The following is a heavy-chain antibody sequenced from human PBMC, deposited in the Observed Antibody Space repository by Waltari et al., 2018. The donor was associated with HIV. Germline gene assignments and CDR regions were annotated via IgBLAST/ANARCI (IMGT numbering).Heavy chain of an antibody. CDR2: TYYRSKWYY. V-gene: IGHV6-1*01. CDR1: GDSVSSNSAA. Sequence: QVQLQQSDPGLVRPSQTLSLTCAISGDSVSSNSAAWNWIRQSPSSGLEWLGRTYYRSKWYYDYAESVKSRMSIKSDTSQNQFSLQLTSVTPEDTAVYYCARDLALTNYFDSWGQGTLVTVSS. CDR3: ARDLALTNYFDS. J-gene: IGHJ4*02. D-gene: IGHD7-27*01.